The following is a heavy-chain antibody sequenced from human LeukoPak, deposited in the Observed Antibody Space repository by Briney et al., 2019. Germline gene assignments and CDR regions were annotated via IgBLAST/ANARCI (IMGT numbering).Heavy chain of an antibody. V-gene: IGHV1-8*01. CDR1: GYTFTSYD. D-gene: IGHD3-9*01. J-gene: IGHJ4*02. CDR2: MNPNSGNT. Sequence: GASVKVSCKASGYTFTSYDINWVRQATGQGLEWMGWMNPNSGNTGYAQKFQGRVTMTRNTSISTAYMELSSLRSEDPAVYYCATFLTGYVRPFGYWGQGTLVTVSS. CDR3: ATFLTGYVRPFGY.